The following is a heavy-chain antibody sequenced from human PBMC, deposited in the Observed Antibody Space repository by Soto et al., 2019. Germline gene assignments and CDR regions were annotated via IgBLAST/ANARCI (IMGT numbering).Heavy chain of an antibody. CDR3: SSMATINGYYYSTDV. D-gene: IGHD5-12*01. CDR2: LYPGDSDT. J-gene: IGHJ6*02. V-gene: IGHV5-51*01. Sequence: TWESLKIPCKGSGYSFTSYWIGWVRQMPGKGLEWMGILYPGDSDTRYSPSLQGQVTISADKSINTAYPQWSNLKASDTAMYYCSSMATINGYYYSTDVWGQGTTVTASS. CDR1: GYSFTSYW.